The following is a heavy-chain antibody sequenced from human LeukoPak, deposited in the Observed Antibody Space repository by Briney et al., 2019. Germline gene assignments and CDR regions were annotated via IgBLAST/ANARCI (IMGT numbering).Heavy chain of an antibody. D-gene: IGHD6-19*01. J-gene: IGHJ3*02. Sequence: GGSLRLSCAASGFTFDEYAMHWVRQAPGKGLEWVSGISWNSGSIGYADSVKGRFTISRDNAKNSLYLQMNSLRAEDTALYYCAKDMGSGRRGISRGAFDIWGQGTMVTVSS. CDR1: GFTFDEYA. CDR3: AKDMGSGRRGISRGAFDI. CDR2: ISWNSGSI. V-gene: IGHV3-9*01.